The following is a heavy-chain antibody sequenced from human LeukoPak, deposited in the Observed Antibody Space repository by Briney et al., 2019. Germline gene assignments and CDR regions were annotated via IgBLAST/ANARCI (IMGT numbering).Heavy chain of an antibody. V-gene: IGHV4-34*01. Sequence: SETLSLTCAVYGGSFSGYYWSWIRQPPGKGLEWIGEINHSGSTNYNPSLKSRVTISVDTSKNQFSLKLSSVTAADTAVYYCARGRRYFDWLLPNPYYFDYWGQGTLVTVSS. CDR1: GGSFSGYY. D-gene: IGHD3-9*01. J-gene: IGHJ4*02. CDR3: ARGRRYFDWLLPNPYYFDY. CDR2: INHSGST.